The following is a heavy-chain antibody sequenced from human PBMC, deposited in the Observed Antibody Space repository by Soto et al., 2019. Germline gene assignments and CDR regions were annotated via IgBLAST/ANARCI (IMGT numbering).Heavy chain of an antibody. Sequence: EVQLLESGGGLVQPGGSLRLSCAASGFTFSSYAMRWVRQAPVKGLEWVSAISGSGDSTYYADSVKGRFTISRANAKNTVYLQMNSLRAEDTAVYYCARRGSGSYYDYWGQGTLVTVSS. D-gene: IGHD1-26*01. CDR2: ISGSGDST. V-gene: IGHV3-23*01. CDR3: ARRGSGSYYDY. J-gene: IGHJ4*02. CDR1: GFTFSSYA.